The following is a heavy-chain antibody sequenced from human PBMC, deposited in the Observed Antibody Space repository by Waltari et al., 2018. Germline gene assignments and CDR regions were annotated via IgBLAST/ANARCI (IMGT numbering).Heavy chain of an antibody. CDR2: IKEDGSAK. CDR1: GFIFSNYW. CDR3: AKDNVRRWDY. V-gene: IGHV3-7*04. D-gene: IGHD2-15*01. J-gene: IGHJ4*02. Sequence: EVQLVESGGGLVQPGGSLRLSCAASGFIFSNYWMSWVRQAPGKGMEGVSDIKEDGSAKYYVESVKGRFTISRDNAKNSLYLQMNSLRAEDTAVYYCAKDNVRRWDYWGQGTLVTVSS.